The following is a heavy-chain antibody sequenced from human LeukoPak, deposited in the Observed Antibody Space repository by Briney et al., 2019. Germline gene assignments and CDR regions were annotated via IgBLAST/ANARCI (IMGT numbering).Heavy chain of an antibody. Sequence: ASVTVSCKASGYTFISSGMSWVQQAPGQGLEWMGWVNSSTGNPTYAQGFTGRFVFSWDTSVSTAYLQISSLKAEDTAVYYCARVRYSSGLYYFEYWGQGTLVTVSS. CDR1: GYTFISSG. V-gene: IGHV7-4-1*02. CDR3: ARVRYSSGLYYFEY. CDR2: VNSSTGNP. D-gene: IGHD6-19*01. J-gene: IGHJ4*02.